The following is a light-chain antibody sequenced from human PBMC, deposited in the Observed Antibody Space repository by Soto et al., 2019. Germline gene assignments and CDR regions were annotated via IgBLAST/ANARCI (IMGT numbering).Light chain of an antibody. CDR2: RSD. J-gene: IGLJ2*01. Sequence: QSVLTQPPSASGTPGQRVTISCSGSSSNIGSNYVYWYQQLPGTAPKLLISRSDQRPSGVPDRFSGSKSGTSASLAISGPRSEDEADYYCAAWDDSLRGAFGGGTKVTVL. V-gene: IGLV1-47*01. CDR3: AAWDDSLRGA. CDR1: SSNIGSNY.